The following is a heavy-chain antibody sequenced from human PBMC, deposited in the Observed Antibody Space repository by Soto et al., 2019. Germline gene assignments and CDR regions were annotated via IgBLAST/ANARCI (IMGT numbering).Heavy chain of an antibody. CDR2: IDSDGSST. D-gene: IGHD6-6*01. CDR1: GFTFSSYW. V-gene: IGHV3-74*01. Sequence: EVQLVESGGGLVQPGGSLRLSCAASGFTFSSYWMHWVRQAPGKGLVWVSRIDSDGSSTTYADSVKGRITISRDNAKNTLYLQMNSLRAEDTAVYYCARYSRSSAGYYFGMDVWGQGTTVTVSS. CDR3: ARYSRSSAGYYFGMDV. J-gene: IGHJ6*02.